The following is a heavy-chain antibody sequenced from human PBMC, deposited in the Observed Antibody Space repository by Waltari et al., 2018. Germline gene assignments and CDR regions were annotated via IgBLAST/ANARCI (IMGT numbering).Heavy chain of an antibody. Sequence: QVQLVQSGAEVKKPGSSVKVSCKASGGTFSSYAISWVRQAPGQGLEWMGGIIPIFGTANDAQKFQGRVTITADESTSTAYMELCSLRSEDTAVYYCARDGCSGGSCAYYFDYWGQGTLVTVSS. D-gene: IGHD2-15*01. CDR3: ARDGCSGGSCAYYFDY. J-gene: IGHJ4*02. CDR1: GGTFSSYA. CDR2: IIPIFGTA. V-gene: IGHV1-69*13.